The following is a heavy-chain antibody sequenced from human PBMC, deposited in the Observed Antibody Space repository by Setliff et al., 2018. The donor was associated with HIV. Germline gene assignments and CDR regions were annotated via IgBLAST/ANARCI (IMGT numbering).Heavy chain of an antibody. V-gene: IGHV1-3*01. Sequence: ASVKVSCKASGYTFTDYFMNWMRQAPGQRLEWMGWINAGNGNTKYSQKLQGRVTITRDTSASTAYMQLSSLRSEDTAVYFCARRVSYATSGYSLGYWGQGTLVTVSS. D-gene: IGHD5-12*01. CDR2: INAGNGNT. J-gene: IGHJ4*02. CDR1: GYTFTDYF. CDR3: ARRVSYATSGYSLGY.